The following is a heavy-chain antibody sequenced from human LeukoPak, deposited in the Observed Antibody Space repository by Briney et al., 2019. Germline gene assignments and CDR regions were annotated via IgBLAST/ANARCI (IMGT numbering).Heavy chain of an antibody. CDR3: ARLLPRTGTTAYYFHNDMDV. J-gene: IGHJ6*03. D-gene: IGHD1-1*01. Sequence: PSETLSLTCAVYGGSFSGYYWSWIRQPPGKRLEWIGEINHSGSTNYNPSLKSRVIISIDTSKNQFSLKLSSVTAADTADYYCARLLPRTGTTAYYFHNDMDVWGKGTTVTISS. V-gene: IGHV4-34*01. CDR2: INHSGST. CDR1: GGSFSGYY.